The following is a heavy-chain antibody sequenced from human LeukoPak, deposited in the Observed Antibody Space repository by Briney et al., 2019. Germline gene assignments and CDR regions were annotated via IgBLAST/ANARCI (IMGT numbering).Heavy chain of an antibody. CDR2: IYPGDSDT. Sequence: GESLKISCKGSGYSFTSYWIGWVRQMPGKGLEWMGVIYPGDSDTRYSPSFQGQVTISADKPISTAYLQWSSLKASDTTMYYCARLPVTTPFDYWGQGTLVTVSS. J-gene: IGHJ4*02. D-gene: IGHD4-17*01. CDR3: ARLPVTTPFDY. V-gene: IGHV5-51*01. CDR1: GYSFTSYW.